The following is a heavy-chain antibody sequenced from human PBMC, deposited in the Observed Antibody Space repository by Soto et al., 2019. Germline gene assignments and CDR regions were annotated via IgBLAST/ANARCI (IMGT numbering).Heavy chain of an antibody. J-gene: IGHJ4*02. CDR1: GYTFTSYY. CDR3: AREITMVRGPKPYFDY. Sequence: ASVKVSCKASGYTFTSYYMHWVRQAPGQGLEWMGIINPSGGSTSYAQKFQGRVTRTRDTSTSTVYMELSSLRSDDTAVYYCAREITMVRGPKPYFDYWGQGTLVTVSS. CDR2: INPSGGST. V-gene: IGHV1-46*01. D-gene: IGHD3-10*01.